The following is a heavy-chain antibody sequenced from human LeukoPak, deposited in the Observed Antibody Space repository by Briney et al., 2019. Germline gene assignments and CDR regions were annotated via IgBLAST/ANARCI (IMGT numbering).Heavy chain of an antibody. J-gene: IGHJ6*03. V-gene: IGHV3-20*04. CDR3: ARGGGLYYYYMAV. CDR1: GFTFDDYA. CDR2: INWSGGTT. D-gene: IGHD3-10*01. Sequence: GGSLRLSCAASGFTFDDYAMSWVRQAPGKGLEWVSGINWSGGTTGYADSVKGRFTISRDNAKDSLYLQMNSLRPDDTALYYCARGGGLYYYYMAVWGKGTTVTVSS.